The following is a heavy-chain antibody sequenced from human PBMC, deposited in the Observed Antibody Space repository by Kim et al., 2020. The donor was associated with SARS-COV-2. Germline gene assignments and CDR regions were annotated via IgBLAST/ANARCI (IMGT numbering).Heavy chain of an antibody. Sequence: SETLSLTCAVYGGSFSGYYWSWIRQPPGKGLEWIGEINHSGSTNYNPSLKSRVTISVDTSKNQFSLKLSSVTAADTAVYYCARMGTIFGVVKLSSYFDYWGQGTLVTVSS. J-gene: IGHJ4*02. D-gene: IGHD3-3*01. CDR2: INHSGST. V-gene: IGHV4-34*01. CDR3: ARMGTIFGVVKLSSYFDY. CDR1: GGSFSGYY.